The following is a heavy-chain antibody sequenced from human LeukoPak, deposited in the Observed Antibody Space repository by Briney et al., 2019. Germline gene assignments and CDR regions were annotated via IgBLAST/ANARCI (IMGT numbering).Heavy chain of an antibody. CDR2: INHSGST. D-gene: IGHD3-16*01. V-gene: IGHV4-34*01. CDR1: GGSCSGYY. CDR3: ARFWGDDAFDI. Sequence: SETLSLTCAVYGGSCSGYYWSWIRQPPGKGLEWIGEINHSGSTNYNPSLKSRVTISVDTSKNQFSLKLSSVTAADTAVYYCARFWGDDAFDIWGQGTMVTVPS. J-gene: IGHJ3*02.